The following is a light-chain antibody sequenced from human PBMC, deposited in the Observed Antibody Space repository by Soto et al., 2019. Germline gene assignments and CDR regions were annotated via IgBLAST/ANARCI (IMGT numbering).Light chain of an antibody. V-gene: IGKV3D-20*01. CDR2: DTS. Sequence: IVLTQSPATLSLSPGERATLSCGASQTVGGGYLAWYQQKPGLAPRLLIYDTSTRAAGIPDRLSGAGSGTDFTLTISRLESDDLAVYYCQQYGTSVAFGQGSKLQI. J-gene: IGKJ2*01. CDR1: QTVGGGY. CDR3: QQYGTSVA.